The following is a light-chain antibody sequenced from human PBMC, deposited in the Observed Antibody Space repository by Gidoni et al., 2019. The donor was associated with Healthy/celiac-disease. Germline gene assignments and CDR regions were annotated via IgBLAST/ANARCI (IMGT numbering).Light chain of an antibody. J-gene: IGKJ2*01. V-gene: IGKV3-20*01. Sequence: EIVLTQSPGTLSLSPGERATLSCRASQSVSSSYLAWYQQKPGQAPRLLLYGASSRATGIPDRFSVSGSGTDFTLTISRLDPEDFAVYYCQQYGSSPYTCGQGTKLEIK. CDR3: QQYGSSPYT. CDR2: GAS. CDR1: QSVSSSY.